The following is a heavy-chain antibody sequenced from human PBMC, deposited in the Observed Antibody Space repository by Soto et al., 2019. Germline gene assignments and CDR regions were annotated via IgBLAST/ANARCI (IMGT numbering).Heavy chain of an antibody. J-gene: IGHJ6*02. Sequence: EVQLVESGGDLVKPGGSLRLSCEASGFSFSYAWMSWVRQAPGKGLEWVGRIKSRTDGETTDYAPPVKGRFTISRDDSINTLYLQMNSLKTEDTALYYCTTAVGWDYYYGMEVWGQGTTVTGSS. CDR3: TTAVGWDYYYGMEV. CDR1: GFSFSYAW. D-gene: IGHD3-10*01. CDR2: IKSRTDGETT. V-gene: IGHV3-15*01.